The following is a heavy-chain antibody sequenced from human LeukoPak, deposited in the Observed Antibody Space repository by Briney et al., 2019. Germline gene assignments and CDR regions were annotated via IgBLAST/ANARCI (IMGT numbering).Heavy chain of an antibody. V-gene: IGHV3-53*04. Sequence: GGSLRLSCAVSGFSVTNNYMSWVRQAPGKGLEWVSVFYVGGATYYADSVKGRFTISRHNSKNTLYLQMNSLRGEDTAVYYCARGPVTTSYYFDYWGQGTLVTVSS. CDR3: ARGPVTTSYYFDY. CDR2: FYVGGAT. D-gene: IGHD4-17*01. J-gene: IGHJ4*02. CDR1: GFSVTNNY.